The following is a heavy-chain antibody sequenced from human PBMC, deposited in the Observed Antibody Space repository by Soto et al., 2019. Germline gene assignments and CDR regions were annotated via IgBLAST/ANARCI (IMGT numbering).Heavy chain of an antibody. D-gene: IGHD3-22*01. CDR2: NSRTSTIA. Sequence: AGSLRLSCEASGFTFSSYAMIWDREAPGNGLEWVLLNSRTSTIATYAASVKGRFTISRDNSKNTLYLQMNSLRAEDTAVYYCVKDPRYHYDSSGDPSPVWGQGTTVTVSS. V-gene: IGHV3-23*01. CDR1: GFTFSSYA. CDR3: VKDPRYHYDSSGDPSPV. J-gene: IGHJ6*02.